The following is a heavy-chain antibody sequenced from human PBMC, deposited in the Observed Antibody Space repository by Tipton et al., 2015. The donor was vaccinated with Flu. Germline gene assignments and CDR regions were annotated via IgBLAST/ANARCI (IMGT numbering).Heavy chain of an antibody. CDR1: GGSISSSGYY. D-gene: IGHD6-13*01. Sequence: TLSLTCTVSGGSISSSGYYWGWIRQPPGKGLEWIGSIYYSGSTYYNPSLKSRVTISVDTSKNQFSLKLSSVTAADTAVYYCARVDIPGMAAAKWVWFDPWGQGTLVTVSS. CDR3: ARVDIPGMAAAKWVWFDP. V-gene: IGHV4-39*07. J-gene: IGHJ5*02. CDR2: IYYSGST.